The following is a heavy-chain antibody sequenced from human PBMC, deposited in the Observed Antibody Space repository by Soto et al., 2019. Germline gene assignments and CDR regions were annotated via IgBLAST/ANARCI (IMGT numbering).Heavy chain of an antibody. Sequence: GVSLKISCKGSGYSFTSYWISWVRQMPGKGLEWMGRIDPSDSYTNYSPSFQGHVTISADKSISTAYLQWSSLKASDTAMYYCARTSMQSRGYSYGHGGMDVWGQGTAVTVSS. CDR1: GYSFTSYW. V-gene: IGHV5-10-1*01. J-gene: IGHJ6*02. CDR2: IDPSDSYT. D-gene: IGHD5-18*01. CDR3: ARTSMQSRGYSYGHGGMDV.